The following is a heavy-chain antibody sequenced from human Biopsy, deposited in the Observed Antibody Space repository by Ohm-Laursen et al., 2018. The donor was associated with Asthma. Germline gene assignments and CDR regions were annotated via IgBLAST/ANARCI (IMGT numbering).Heavy chain of an antibody. CDR1: GFAVSRDY. CDR3: ARGDSSGWSHYYFDY. CDR2: IYSGGTS. V-gene: IGHV3-53*01. Sequence: SLRLSCAAPGFAVSRDYMFWVRQAPGKGLEWVSVIYSGGTSHTADSVGGRFTISRDYSKNTLYLQMHSLRVEDTAVYYCARGDSSGWSHYYFDYWGQGTLVTVSS. D-gene: IGHD6-19*01. J-gene: IGHJ4*02.